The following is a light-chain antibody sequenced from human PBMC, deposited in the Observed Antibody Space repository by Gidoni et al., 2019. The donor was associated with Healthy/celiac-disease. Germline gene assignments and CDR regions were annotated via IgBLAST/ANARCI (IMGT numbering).Light chain of an antibody. CDR2: RNN. J-gene: IGLJ3*02. Sequence: TISCSGSSSNIGSNYVYWYQQLPGTAPKLLIYRNNQRPSGVPDRFSGSKSGTSASLAISGLRSEDEADYYCAAWDDSLSGWVFGGGTKLTVL. CDR1: SSNIGSNY. V-gene: IGLV1-47*01. CDR3: AAWDDSLSGWV.